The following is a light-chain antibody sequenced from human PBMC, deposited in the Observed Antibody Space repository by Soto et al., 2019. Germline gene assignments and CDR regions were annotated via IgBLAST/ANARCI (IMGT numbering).Light chain of an antibody. J-gene: IGKJ1*01. CDR1: QSVGSN. CDR3: QQYHTSPLT. V-gene: IGKV3D-15*01. CDR2: GAS. Sequence: EIVMTQSPATLSVSPGERATLSCRASQSVGSNLAWYQQKPGQAPRRLIYGASIRATGIPDRFSGSGSGTDFTLTISRLEPEDFALYYCQQYHTSPLTFGQGTKVDIK.